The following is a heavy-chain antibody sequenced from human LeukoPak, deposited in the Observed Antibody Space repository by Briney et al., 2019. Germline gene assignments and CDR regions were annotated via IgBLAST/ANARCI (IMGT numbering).Heavy chain of an antibody. Sequence: GGSLRLSCAASGFTFSSNLMSWVRQAPGKRLEWVANINQDGSVEHYVDSVKGRFTISRDNAKNSLYLQMNSLRAEDTAVYYCARTDSGNLGYFDYWGQGTLVSVSS. V-gene: IGHV3-7*01. CDR2: INQDGSVE. D-gene: IGHD1-26*01. J-gene: IGHJ4*02. CDR1: GFTFSSNL. CDR3: ARTDSGNLGYFDY.